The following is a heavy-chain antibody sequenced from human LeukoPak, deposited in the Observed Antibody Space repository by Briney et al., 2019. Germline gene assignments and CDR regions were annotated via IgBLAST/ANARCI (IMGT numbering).Heavy chain of an antibody. J-gene: IGHJ5*02. CDR3: ARDEPPA. CDR2: ISASGDNT. V-gene: IGHV3-23*01. CDR1: GLTFSICA. Sequence: PGGSLRLSCAASGLTFSICAMSWVGQAPGKGLEWVSVISASGDNTFYADSVKGRFTISRDNSKNTLYLQMNSLRAEDTAVYYCARDEPPAWGQGTLVTVSS. D-gene: IGHD1-14*01.